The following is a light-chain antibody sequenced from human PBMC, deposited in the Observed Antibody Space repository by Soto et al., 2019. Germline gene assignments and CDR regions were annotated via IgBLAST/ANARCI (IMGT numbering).Light chain of an antibody. J-gene: IGKJ4*01. Sequence: ETLMTQSPATLSLSPGEISTLSCRASQSISSNLAWYQQKPGQAPRLLMFRTSTRATGVPARFSGSGSGTEFNITISSLQSEDFAVYYCQQYNNWPRATFGGGTKVDIK. CDR2: RTS. V-gene: IGKV3-15*01. CDR3: QQYNNWPRAT. CDR1: QSISSN.